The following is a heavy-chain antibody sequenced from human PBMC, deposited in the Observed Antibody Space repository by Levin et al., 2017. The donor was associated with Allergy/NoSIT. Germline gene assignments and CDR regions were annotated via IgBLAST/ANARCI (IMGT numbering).Heavy chain of an antibody. CDR3: ARASPVLGGTKTAFDF. J-gene: IGHJ4*02. CDR2: INPNNGGT. CDR1: GYTFTGYY. Sequence: GASVKVSCKASGYTFTGYYLHWVRQAPGQGLEYMGWINPNNGGTTYVQKFQGRVTMTRDTSISTAYMELSSLTSDDTAVYFCARASPVLGGTKTAFDFWGQGTLVTVSS. D-gene: IGHD1-26*01. V-gene: IGHV1-2*02.